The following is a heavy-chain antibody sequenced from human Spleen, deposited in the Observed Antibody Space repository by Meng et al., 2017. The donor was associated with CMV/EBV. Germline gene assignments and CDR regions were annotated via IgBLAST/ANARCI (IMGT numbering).Heavy chain of an antibody. CDR2: IIPIFGTA. J-gene: IGHJ4*02. V-gene: IGHV1-69*05. Sequence: SVKVSCKASGGTFSSYAISWVRQAPGQGLEWMGGIIPIFGTANYAQKFQGRVTITTDESTSTAYMELRSLRSDDTAMYYCARDSGSSWYAEPDYSFDYWGQGTLVTVSS. CDR3: ARDSGSSWYAEPDYSFDY. D-gene: IGHD6-13*01. CDR1: GGTFSSYA.